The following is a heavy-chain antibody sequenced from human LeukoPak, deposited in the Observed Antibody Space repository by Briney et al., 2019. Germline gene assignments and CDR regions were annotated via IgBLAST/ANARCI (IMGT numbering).Heavy chain of an antibody. J-gene: IGHJ1*01. V-gene: IGHV1-69*13. CDR3: ARDSSEFRSLIPH. CDR1: GGTFSNYA. CDR2: IIPLFGTA. Sequence: SVKVSCKASGGTFSNYAISWVRQAPGQGLEWMGGIIPLFGTANYAQKFQGRVTITADESTSTAYVELSSLRSEDTAVYYCARDSSEFRSLIPHWGQGTQVTVSS. D-gene: IGHD2-21*01.